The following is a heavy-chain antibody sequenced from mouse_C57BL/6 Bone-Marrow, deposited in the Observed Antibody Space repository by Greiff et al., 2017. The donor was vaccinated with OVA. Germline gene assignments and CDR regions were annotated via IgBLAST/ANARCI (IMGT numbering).Heavy chain of an antibody. CDR1: GFTFSDFY. Sequence: EVKLMASGGGLVQPGGSLKLSCAASGFTFSDFYMYWIRQTPEKRLEWVAYISNGGGSTYYPDTVKGRFTISRDNAKNTLYLQMSRLKSEDTAMYYCARLDAMDYWGQGTSVTVSS. CDR3: ARLDAMDY. CDR2: ISNGGGST. V-gene: IGHV5-12*01. J-gene: IGHJ4*01.